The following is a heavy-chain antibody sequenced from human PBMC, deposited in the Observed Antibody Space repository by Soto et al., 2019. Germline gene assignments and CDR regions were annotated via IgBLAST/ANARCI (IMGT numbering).Heavy chain of an antibody. D-gene: IGHD2-15*01. CDR3: ARGGFHGGNYYIFDC. CDR2: INHSGST. V-gene: IGHV4-34*01. Sequence: PSETLSLTCAVYGGSFSGYYWTWIRQPPGKGLEWIGEINHSGSTTYNPSLKSRVTISVDTSRDQFSLRLSSVAAADTAVYYCARGGFHGGNYYIFDCWGQVTLVTFSS. J-gene: IGHJ4*02. CDR1: GGSFSGYY.